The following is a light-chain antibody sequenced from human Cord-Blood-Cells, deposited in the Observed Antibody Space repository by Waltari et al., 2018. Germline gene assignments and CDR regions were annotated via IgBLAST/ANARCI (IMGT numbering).Light chain of an antibody. V-gene: IGKV1-39*01. J-gene: IGKJ2*01. CDR1: QSISSY. Sequence: DIKMTQSLSSLSASVGDRVTITCPASQSISSYLNWYQQKPGKAPKLLIYAASSLQSGVPSRFSGSGSGTDFTLTISSLQPEDFATYYCQQSYSTPYTFGQGTKLEIK. CDR3: QQSYSTPYT. CDR2: AAS.